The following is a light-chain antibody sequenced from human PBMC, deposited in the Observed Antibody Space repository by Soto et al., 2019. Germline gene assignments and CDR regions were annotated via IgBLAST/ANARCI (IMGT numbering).Light chain of an antibody. CDR3: QQYNNWPPLT. V-gene: IGKV3D-15*01. J-gene: IGKJ4*01. CDR2: GAS. CDR1: QSVSNN. Sequence: ERVMTQSPATLSVSPGERATLSCRASQSVSNNLAWYQQKPGQAPRLLIYGASTRATGIPARFSGNGSGTEFTLTISSLQSEDSAVYYCQQYNNWPPLTFGGGTKVDIK.